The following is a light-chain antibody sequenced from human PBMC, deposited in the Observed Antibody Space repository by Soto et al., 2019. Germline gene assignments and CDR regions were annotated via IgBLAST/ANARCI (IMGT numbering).Light chain of an antibody. CDR2: DVT. V-gene: IGLV2-14*03. J-gene: IGLJ2*01. CDR3: SSYTSSSTHVV. CDR1: SSDIGAYSF. Sequence: QSVLTQPASVSGSPGQSITISCTGTSSDIGAYSFVSWYQRHPGRAPKLMIYDVTNRPSGVSNRFSGSKSGNTASLTISGLQAEDEADYYCSSYTSSSTHVVFGGGTKLTVL.